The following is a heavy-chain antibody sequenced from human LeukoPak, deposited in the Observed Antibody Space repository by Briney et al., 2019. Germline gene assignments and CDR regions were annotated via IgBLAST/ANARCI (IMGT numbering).Heavy chain of an antibody. J-gene: IGHJ3*02. CDR1: GGSLSRYY. Sequence: PSETLSLTCTVSGGSLSRYYWSWIRQPPGKRLEWIGYIFYSGSTNYNPSLKSRVTMSVDTSQNQFSLRLSSVTAADTAVYYCARVPYSSSWGAFDIRGQGTMVTVSS. CDR2: IFYSGST. D-gene: IGHD6-13*01. V-gene: IGHV4-59*01. CDR3: ARVPYSSSWGAFDI.